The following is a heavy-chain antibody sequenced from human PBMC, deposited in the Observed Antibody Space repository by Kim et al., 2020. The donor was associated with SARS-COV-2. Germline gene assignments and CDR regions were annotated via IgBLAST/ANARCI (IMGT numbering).Heavy chain of an antibody. CDR1: GFTFSDYA. D-gene: IGHD2-8*01. J-gene: IGHJ4*02. CDR3: ARGLMNSDLYYFDY. V-gene: IGHV3-30-3*01. CDR2: ISYTGDNE. Sequence: GGSLRLSCAASGFTFSDYAMHWVRQAPGKGLEWVAVISYTGDNEYYADSVKGRVTISRDNSKDTLYLQMHSLRPEDTSVYYCARGLMNSDLYYFDYWGQG.